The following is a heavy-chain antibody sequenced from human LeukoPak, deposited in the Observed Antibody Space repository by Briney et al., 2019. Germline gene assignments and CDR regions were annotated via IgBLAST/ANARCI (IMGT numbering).Heavy chain of an antibody. CDR3: ARHPAYGYKGEDIYFDY. Sequence: GESLKISCKGSGYSFTSYWIGWVRQMPGKGLEWMGIIYPGDSDTRYSPSFQGQVTISADKSISTAYLQWSSLKASDTAMYYCARHPAYGYKGEDIYFDYWGQGTLVTVSS. CDR2: IYPGDSDT. J-gene: IGHJ4*02. CDR1: GYSFTSYW. V-gene: IGHV5-51*01. D-gene: IGHD5-18*01.